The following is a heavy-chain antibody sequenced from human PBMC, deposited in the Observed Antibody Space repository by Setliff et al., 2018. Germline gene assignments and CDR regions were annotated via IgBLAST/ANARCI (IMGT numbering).Heavy chain of an antibody. J-gene: IGHJ3*01. CDR2: ISPDSIYI. D-gene: IGHD6-25*01. Sequence: PGGSLRLSCAASGFTFRTYSMHWVRQAPGKGLEWASSISPDSIYIYYADSVRGRFTISRDNAENSLYLQMHSLGAEDTAVYYCARSPANGGHDAFDVWGQGTMVTVSS. CDR1: GFTFRTYS. CDR3: ARSPANGGHDAFDV. V-gene: IGHV3-21*01.